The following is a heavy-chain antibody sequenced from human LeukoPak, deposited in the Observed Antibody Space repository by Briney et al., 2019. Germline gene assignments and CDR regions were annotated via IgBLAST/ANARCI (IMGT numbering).Heavy chain of an antibody. V-gene: IGHV1-24*01. CDR2: FDPEDGET. Sequence: ASVKVSCKVSGYTLTELSMHWVRQAPGKGLEWMGGFDPEDGETIYAQKLQGRVTMTTDTSTSTAYMELRSLRSDDTAVYYCARFGRRDDAFDIWGQGTMVTVSS. J-gene: IGHJ3*02. CDR3: ARFGRRDDAFDI. CDR1: GYTLTELS. D-gene: IGHD3-16*01.